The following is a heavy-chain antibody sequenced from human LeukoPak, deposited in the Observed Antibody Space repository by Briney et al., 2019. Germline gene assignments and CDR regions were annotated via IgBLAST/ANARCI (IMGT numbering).Heavy chain of an antibody. J-gene: IGHJ4*02. D-gene: IGHD5-24*01. CDR3: AKDDAWLQYGN. Sequence: GGSLRLSCAASGFSLSSYAMSWVRQAPGKGLEWVSATSSSDSGTYYADSVKGRFTISRDNSKNTLYLQMNSLRAEDTAVYYCAKDDAWLQYGNWGRGTLVTVSS. V-gene: IGHV3-23*01. CDR1: GFSLSSYA. CDR2: TSSSDSGT.